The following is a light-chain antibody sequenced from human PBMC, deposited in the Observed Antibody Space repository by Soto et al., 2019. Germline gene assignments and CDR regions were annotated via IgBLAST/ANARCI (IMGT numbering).Light chain of an antibody. J-gene: IGLJ2*01. CDR2: DTS. V-gene: IGLV7-46*01. Sequence: QAVVTQEPSLTVSPGGTVTLTCGSSTGAVTSGHYPYWFQQKPGQAPRTLIYDTSNKHSWTPARFSGSLLGGKAALTLSGAQPEDEAEYYCLLSYSGGEGVVGGGTKLTVL. CDR1: TGAVTSGHY. CDR3: LLSYSGGEGV.